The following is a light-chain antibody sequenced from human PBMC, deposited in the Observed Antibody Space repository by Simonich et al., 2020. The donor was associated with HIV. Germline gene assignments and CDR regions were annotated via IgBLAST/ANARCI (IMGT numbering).Light chain of an antibody. CDR1: SSNIGAGYD. J-gene: IGLJ3*02. CDR3: QSSDSSLSGSV. Sequence: QSVLTQPPSVSGAPGQRVTISCTGSSSNIGAGYDVHWYQQLPGTAPQLLSYGNSNRPSGVPDRFSGSKSGTSASLAITGLQADDEADYYCQSSDSSLSGSVFGGGTKLTVL. CDR2: GNS. V-gene: IGLV1-40*01.